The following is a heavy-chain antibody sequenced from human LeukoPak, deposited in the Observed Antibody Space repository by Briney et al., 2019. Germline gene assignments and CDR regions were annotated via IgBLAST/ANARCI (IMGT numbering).Heavy chain of an antibody. J-gene: IGHJ4*02. V-gene: IGHV1-2*02. CDR2: INPNSGGT. D-gene: IGHD2-2*01. CDR3: ARGLVKYQLPKY. CDR1: GYTFTGYY. Sequence: ASVKVSCKATGYTFTGYYMHWVRQAPGQGLEWMGWINPNSGGTNYAQKFQGRVTMTRNTSISTAYMELSSLRSEDTAVYYCARGLVKYQLPKYWGQGTLVTVSS.